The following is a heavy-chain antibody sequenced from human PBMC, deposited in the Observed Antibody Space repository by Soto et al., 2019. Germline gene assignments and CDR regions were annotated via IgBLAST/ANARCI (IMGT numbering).Heavy chain of an antibody. CDR1: GFSLTTRGVG. V-gene: IGHV2-5*02. Sequence: SGPTLVKPTASLTLTCTFSGFSLTTRGVGVGWIRQSPGEALEWLAVIYWDDDRRYRPSLKNRLAITKDTSKNQVVLLMTNMDPVDTGTYFCAHVMITYGGVIGEDAFDIWGQGTVVTVSS. CDR2: IYWDDDR. D-gene: IGHD3-16*02. J-gene: IGHJ3*02. CDR3: AHVMITYGGVIGEDAFDI.